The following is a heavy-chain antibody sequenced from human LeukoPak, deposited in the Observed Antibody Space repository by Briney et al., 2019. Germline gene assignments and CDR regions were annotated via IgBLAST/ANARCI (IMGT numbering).Heavy chain of an antibody. V-gene: IGHV3-23*01. Sequence: GGSLRLSCAASGFTFSSYAMSWVRQAPGKGLERVSAISGSGGSTYYADSVKGRFTISRDNSKNTLYLQMNSLRAEDTAVYYCAKDGSPYDFWSGYYDPFDYWGQGTLVTVSS. D-gene: IGHD3-3*01. J-gene: IGHJ4*02. CDR3: AKDGSPYDFWSGYYDPFDY. CDR1: GFTFSSYA. CDR2: ISGSGGST.